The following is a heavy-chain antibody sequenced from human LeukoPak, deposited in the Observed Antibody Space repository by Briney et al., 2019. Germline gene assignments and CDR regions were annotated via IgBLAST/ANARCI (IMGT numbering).Heavy chain of an antibody. CDR2: INSDGSST. CDR1: GFTFSSYW. V-gene: IGHV3-74*01. D-gene: IGHD1-26*01. CDR3: GRDFLVRATPLD. Sequence: AGGSLRLSCAASGFTFSSYWMHWVRQVPGKGLVWVSRINSDGSSTSYADSVKGRFTISRDNAKNTLYLQMNSLRAEDTAVYYCGRDFLVRATPLDWGQGTLVTVSS. J-gene: IGHJ4*01.